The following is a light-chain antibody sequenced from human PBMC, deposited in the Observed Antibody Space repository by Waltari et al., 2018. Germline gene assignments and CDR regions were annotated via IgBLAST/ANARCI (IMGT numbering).Light chain of an antibody. CDR2: GAS. J-gene: IGKJ5*01. CDR1: QSVSSSY. CDR3: QQYGSSIT. Sequence: EIVLTQSPGTLSLSPGERATLPCRASQSVSSSYLAWYQQKPGQAPRLLIYGASSRATSIPDRFSGSGSGTDFTLTISRLEPEDFAVYYCQQYGSSITFGQGTRLEIK. V-gene: IGKV3-20*01.